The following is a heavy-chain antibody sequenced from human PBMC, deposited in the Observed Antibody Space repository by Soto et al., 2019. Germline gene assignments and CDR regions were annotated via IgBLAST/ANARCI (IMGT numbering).Heavy chain of an antibody. V-gene: IGHV4-59*08. D-gene: IGHD3-22*01. CDR1: GGSISSGY. CDR3: ARLGGYYQSLDT. CDR2: VYYTGTT. J-gene: IGHJ5*02. Sequence: PSETLSLTCSVSGGSISSGYWTWIRQPPGKGLEWIGYVYYTGTTTYSPSLKSRVTISVDTSMNQISLKLSSVTAADTAFYYCARLGGYYQSLDTWGQGTLVTVSS.